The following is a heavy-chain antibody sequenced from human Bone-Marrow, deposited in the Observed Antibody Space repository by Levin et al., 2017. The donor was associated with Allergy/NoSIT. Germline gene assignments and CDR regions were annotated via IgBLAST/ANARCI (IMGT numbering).Heavy chain of an antibody. V-gene: IGHV4-31*11. CDR3: ARTDYGDYWRGFDY. CDR1: GGSISSGGYY. Sequence: SETLSLTCVVSGGSISSGGYYWSWIRQHPGKGLEWIGYIHHSGSTYYYPSLKSRLTISLDTSKNHFSLKLTSVTAADTAVYYCARTDYGDYWRGFDYWGQGTLVTVSS. CDR2: IHHSGST. D-gene: IGHD4-17*01. J-gene: IGHJ4*02.